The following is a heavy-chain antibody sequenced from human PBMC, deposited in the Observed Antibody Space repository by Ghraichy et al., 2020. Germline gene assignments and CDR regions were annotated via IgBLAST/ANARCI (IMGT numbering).Heavy chain of an antibody. V-gene: IGHV4-31*03. J-gene: IGHJ6*02. Sequence: SQTLSLTCTVSGGSISSGGYYWSWIRQRPGNGLEWIGYIYYSGNTYYNPSLKSRLTISLGTSKNQFSLKLSSVTAADTAVYYCARDRGGLSYFGMDVWGQGTTAT. CDR1: GGSISSGGYY. CDR2: IYYSGNT. D-gene: IGHD6-19*01. CDR3: ARDRGGLSYFGMDV.